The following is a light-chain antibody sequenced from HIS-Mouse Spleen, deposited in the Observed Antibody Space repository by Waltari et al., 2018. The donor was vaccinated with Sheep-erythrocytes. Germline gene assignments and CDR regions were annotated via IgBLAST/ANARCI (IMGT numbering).Light chain of an antibody. V-gene: IGLV1-40*01. CDR2: GHS. CDR1: SSNIGAGYD. CDR3: QSYDSSLSGSV. Sequence: QSVLTQPPSVSGAPGQRVTISCTGSSSNIGAGYDVHWYQQLPGTAPKLLISGHSNRPSGGPDRFSGSKSGPSASLAITGLQAEDEADYYCQSYDSSLSGSVFGGGTKLTVL. J-gene: IGLJ2*01.